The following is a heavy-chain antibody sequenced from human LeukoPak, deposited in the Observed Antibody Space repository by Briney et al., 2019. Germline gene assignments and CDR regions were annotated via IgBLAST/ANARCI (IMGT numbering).Heavy chain of an antibody. V-gene: IGHV3-23*01. D-gene: IGHD3-10*01. CDR2: ISGSGGST. J-gene: IGHJ4*02. CDR1: GFTFSSYA. Sequence: GGSLRLSRAASGFTFSSYAMSWVRQAPGKGLEWVSAISGSGGSTYYADSVKGRFTISRDNSKNTLYLQMNSLRAEDTAVYYCAKSPSMVRGYFDYWGQGTLVTVSS. CDR3: AKSPSMVRGYFDY.